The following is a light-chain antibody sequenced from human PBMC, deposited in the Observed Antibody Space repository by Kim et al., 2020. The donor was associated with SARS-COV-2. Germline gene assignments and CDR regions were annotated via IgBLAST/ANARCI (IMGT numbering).Light chain of an antibody. V-gene: IGKV3-20*01. J-gene: IGKJ4*01. CDR3: QQYGSTSFS. CDR2: GAS. CDR1: ESVSSTY. Sequence: IVLTQSPGTLSLSLGQRATLSCRASESVSSTYISWYQQKPGQAPSLLIYGASSRATGVPDRFSGSGSGTDFTLTISRLEPEDFAVYYCQQYGSTSFSFGGGTKVEI.